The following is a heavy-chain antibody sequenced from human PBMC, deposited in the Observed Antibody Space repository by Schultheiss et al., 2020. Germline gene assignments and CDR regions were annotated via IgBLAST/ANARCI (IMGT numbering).Heavy chain of an antibody. J-gene: IGHJ4*02. Sequence: GGSLRLSCAASGFTFSSYDMHWVRQATGKGLEWVSAIGTAGDTYYPGSVKGRFTISRDNSKNTLFLQMNSLRAEDTALYYCAHVFSPLVNEARRFLEWFPDYWGPGALVTVAS. CDR3: AHVFSPLVNEARRFLEWFPDY. CDR1: GFTFSSYD. V-gene: IGHV3-13*01. D-gene: IGHD3-3*01. CDR2: IGTAGDT.